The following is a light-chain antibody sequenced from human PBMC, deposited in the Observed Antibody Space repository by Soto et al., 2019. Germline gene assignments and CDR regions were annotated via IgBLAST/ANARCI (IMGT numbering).Light chain of an antibody. CDR2: AAS. J-gene: IGKJ4*01. V-gene: IGKV1-12*02. CDR1: QGISSW. CDR3: QQANSFPS. Sequence: DLQMTQSPSSVSASVGDRVTITCRASQGISSWLVWYQQKPGKAPKLLIYAASSLQSGVPSRFSRSGSGTDFTLTISSLQPEDSATYYCQQANSFPSFGGGTKVEIK.